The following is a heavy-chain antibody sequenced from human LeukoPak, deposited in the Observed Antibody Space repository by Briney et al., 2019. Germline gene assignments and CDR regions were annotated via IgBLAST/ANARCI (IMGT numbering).Heavy chain of an antibody. V-gene: IGHV3-7*01. CDR2: IKKDGSEK. J-gene: IGHJ6*02. CDR1: GFTFSSYW. D-gene: IGHD6-6*01. CDR3: ARDRVSYYGMDV. Sequence: PGRSLRLSCAASGFTFSSYWMTWVRQAPGKGLEWVANIKKDGSEKYYVDSVKGRFTISRDNAKNSLYLQMNSLRAEDTAVYYCARDRVSYYGMDVWGRGTTVTVSS.